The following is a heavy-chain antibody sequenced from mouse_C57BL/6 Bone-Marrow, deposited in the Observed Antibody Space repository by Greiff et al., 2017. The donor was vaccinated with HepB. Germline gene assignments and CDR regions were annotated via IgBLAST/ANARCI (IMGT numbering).Heavy chain of an antibody. V-gene: IGHV5-16*01. D-gene: IGHD2-2*01. J-gene: IGHJ2*01. CDR1: GFTFSDYY. CDR3: ARERGYGFDY. CDR2: INYDGSST. Sequence: DVHLVESEGGLVQPGSSMKLSCTASGFTFSDYYMAWVRQVPEKGLEWVANINYDGSSTYYLDSLKSRFIISRDNAKNILYLQMSSLKSEDTATYYCARERGYGFDYWGQGTTLTVSS.